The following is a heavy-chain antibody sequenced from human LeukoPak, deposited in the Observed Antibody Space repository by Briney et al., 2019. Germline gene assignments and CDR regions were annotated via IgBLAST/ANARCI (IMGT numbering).Heavy chain of an antibody. D-gene: IGHD6-13*01. CDR1: GFTFSSNG. V-gene: IGHV3-30*02. CDR2: IRFDGSNT. Sequence: GGSLRLSCAASGFTFSSNGMHWVRQAPGKGLEWVAFIRFDGSNTYYADSVKGRLTISRDTSKNTLYLQMNSLRPEDTAVYYCAKAGGSSWAVLDYWGQGTLVPVSS. CDR3: AKAGGSSWAVLDY. J-gene: IGHJ4*02.